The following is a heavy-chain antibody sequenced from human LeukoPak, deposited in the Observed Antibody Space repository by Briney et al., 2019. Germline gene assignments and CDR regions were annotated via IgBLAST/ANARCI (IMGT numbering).Heavy chain of an antibody. CDR3: ATHYYYDSSGYYSSTYFDY. J-gene: IGHJ4*02. D-gene: IGHD3-22*01. V-gene: IGHV4-38-2*02. Sequence: SETLSLTCTVSGYSISSGYYWGWIRQPPGKGLEWIGTIYHSDITSYIPSLKSRVTISVDTSKNQFSLKLSSVTAADTAVYYCATHYYYDSSGYYSSTYFDYWGQGTLVTVSS. CDR2: IYHSDIT. CDR1: GYSISSGYY.